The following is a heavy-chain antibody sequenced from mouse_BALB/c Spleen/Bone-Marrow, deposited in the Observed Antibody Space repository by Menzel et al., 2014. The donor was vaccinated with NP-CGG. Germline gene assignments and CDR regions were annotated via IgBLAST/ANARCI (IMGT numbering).Heavy chain of an antibody. J-gene: IGHJ3*01. CDR2: ISSGSSTI. D-gene: IGHD2-1*01. Sequence: EVKLMESGGGLVQPGGSRKLSCAASGSTFSSFGMHWVRQAPEKGLEWVAYISSGSSTIYYADTVKGRFTISRDNPKNTLFLQMTSLRSEDTAMYYCARGGNFAWFAYWGQGTLVTVSA. CDR1: GSTFSSFG. CDR3: ARGGNFAWFAY. V-gene: IGHV5-17*02.